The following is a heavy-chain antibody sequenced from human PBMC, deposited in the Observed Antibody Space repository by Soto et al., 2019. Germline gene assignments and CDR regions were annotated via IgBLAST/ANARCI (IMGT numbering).Heavy chain of an antibody. D-gene: IGHD3-22*01. CDR1: GGSISSDHW. CDR2: IYHSGST. V-gene: IGHV4-4*02. CDR3: ARDGRGYYNLDC. Sequence: SETLSLTCAVSGGSISSDHWWSWVRQPAGKGLEWIGEIYHSGSTNYNPSFKSRVTISVDKSKNHFSLELSSVTAADTAVYYCARDGRGYYNLDCRGQGTLVTVSS. J-gene: IGHJ4*01.